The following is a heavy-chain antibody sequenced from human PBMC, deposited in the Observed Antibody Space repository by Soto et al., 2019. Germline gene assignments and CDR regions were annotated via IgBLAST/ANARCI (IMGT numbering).Heavy chain of an antibody. D-gene: IGHD3-22*01. V-gene: IGHV4-30-4*01. CDR1: GGSISSGDYY. J-gene: IGHJ4*02. Sequence: PSETLSLTCTVSGGSISSGDYYWSWIRQPPGKGLEWIGYIYYSGSTYYNLSLKSRVTISVDTSKNQFSLKLSSVTAADTAVYYCARDLVSDSSGYLDYWGQGTLVTVSS. CDR2: IYYSGST. CDR3: ARDLVSDSSGYLDY.